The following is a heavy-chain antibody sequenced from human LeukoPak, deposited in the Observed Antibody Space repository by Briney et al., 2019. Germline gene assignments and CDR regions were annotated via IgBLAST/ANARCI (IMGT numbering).Heavy chain of an antibody. V-gene: IGHV4-4*09. CDR2: IYTSKST. CDR3: ARHVAESGSYYMDV. Sequence: PSETLSLTCTVSGGSISSYYWSCIRRPPQKGLECIGYIYTSKSTNYNPSLKGRVTISVDTSKNQFSLKLSSVADAETALYYCARHVAESGSYYMDVWGKGTTVTVSS. J-gene: IGHJ6*03. D-gene: IGHD1-26*01. CDR1: GGSISSYY.